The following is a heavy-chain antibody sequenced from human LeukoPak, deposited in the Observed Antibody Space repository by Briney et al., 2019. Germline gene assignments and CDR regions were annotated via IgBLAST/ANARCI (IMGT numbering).Heavy chain of an antibody. V-gene: IGHV3-23*01. D-gene: IGHD3-3*01. J-gene: IGHJ4*02. CDR1: GFTFSSYA. Sequence: PGGSLRLSCAASGFTFSSYAMSWVRQAPGKGLEWVSAISGSGGSTYYADSVKGRFTISRDNSKNTLYLQMNSLRAEDTAVYYCAKDRANLRFLEWLLDYWGQGTLVTVSS. CDR2: ISGSGGST. CDR3: AKDRANLRFLEWLLDY.